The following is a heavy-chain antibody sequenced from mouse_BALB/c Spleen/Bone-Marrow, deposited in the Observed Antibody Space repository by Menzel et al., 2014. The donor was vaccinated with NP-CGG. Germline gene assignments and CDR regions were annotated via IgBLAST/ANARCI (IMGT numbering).Heavy chain of an antibody. CDR1: GFSLTNYG. Sequence: VKLMESGPGLVAPSQSLSITCTVSGFSLTNYGVHWVRPPPGKGLEWLVVIWSDGDTTYNSALKSRLSISKDNSKSQVFLKMNSLQTDDTAMYYCARNPYGNYAMDYWGQGTSVTVSS. V-gene: IGHV2-6*02. D-gene: IGHD2-10*02. J-gene: IGHJ4*01. CDR2: IWSDGDT. CDR3: ARNPYGNYAMDY.